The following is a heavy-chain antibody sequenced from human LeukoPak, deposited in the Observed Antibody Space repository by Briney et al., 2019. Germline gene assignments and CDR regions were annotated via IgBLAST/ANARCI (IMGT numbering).Heavy chain of an antibody. J-gene: IGHJ4*02. V-gene: IGHV4-38-2*02. CDR2: LYHSGST. CDR1: GYSISSGYY. D-gene: IGHD3-16*01. CDR3: ARGGGGGQTDY. Sequence: SETLSLTCTVSGYSISSGYYWGWIRQAPGKGLEWIGSLYHSGSTYYNPSLKSRVTISVDTSKNQFSLKLSSVTAADTAVYYCARGGGGGQTDYWGQGTLVTVSS.